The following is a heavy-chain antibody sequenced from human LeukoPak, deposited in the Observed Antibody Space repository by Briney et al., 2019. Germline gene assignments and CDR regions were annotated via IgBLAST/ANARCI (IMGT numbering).Heavy chain of an antibody. CDR3: VREDRGRSGTDAFDI. CDR2: IGTSGDT. V-gene: IGHV3-13*01. J-gene: IGHJ3*02. Sequence: GGSLRLSCAASGFTFSRYEMHWVRQATGKGLEWVSAIGTSGDTYYAGSVKGRFTISRENDKNSLYLQMNSLSAGDTAVYYFVREDRGRSGTDAFDIGGQGTMVSVSS. D-gene: IGHD2-15*01. CDR1: GFTFSRYE.